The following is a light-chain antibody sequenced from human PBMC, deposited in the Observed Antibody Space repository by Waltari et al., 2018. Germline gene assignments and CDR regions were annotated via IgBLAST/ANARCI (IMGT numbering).Light chain of an antibody. V-gene: IGLV3-21*03. J-gene: IGLJ1*01. CDR2: DDS. CDR3: QVWDSSSDHYV. CDR1: NIGSKS. Sequence: SYVLTQPPSVSVAPGKTARTTCGGNNIGSKSVHWYQQKPGQAPVLVVYDDSDRPSGLPERFSGSNAGNTATLTISRVEAGDEADYYCQVWDSSSDHYVFGTGPKVTVL.